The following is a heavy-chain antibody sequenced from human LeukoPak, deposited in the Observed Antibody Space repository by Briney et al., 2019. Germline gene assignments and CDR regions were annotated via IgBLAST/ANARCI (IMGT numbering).Heavy chain of an antibody. Sequence: TSETLSLTCTVSGGSISSYYWSWIRQPPGKGLEWIGYIYYSGSTNYNPSLKSRVTISVDTSKNQFSLKLSSVTAADTAVYYCARDTGLYSGSYHGHYMDVWGKGTTVTISS. CDR1: GGSISSYY. J-gene: IGHJ6*03. CDR2: IYYSGST. V-gene: IGHV4-59*01. CDR3: ARDTGLYSGSYHGHYMDV. D-gene: IGHD1-26*01.